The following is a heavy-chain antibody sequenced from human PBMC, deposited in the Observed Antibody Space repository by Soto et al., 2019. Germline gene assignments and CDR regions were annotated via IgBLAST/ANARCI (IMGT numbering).Heavy chain of an antibody. J-gene: IGHJ5*02. CDR2: ISAYNGNT. CDR3: ARRHYYDSSGYYGSWFDP. D-gene: IGHD3-22*01. CDR1: GYTFTGYY. V-gene: IGHV1-18*04. Sequence: GASVKVSCKASGYTFTGYYMHWVRQAPGQGLEWMGWISAYNGNTNYAQKLQGRVTMTTDTSTSTAYMELRSLRSDDTAVYYCARRHYYDSSGYYGSWFDPWGQGTLVTVSS.